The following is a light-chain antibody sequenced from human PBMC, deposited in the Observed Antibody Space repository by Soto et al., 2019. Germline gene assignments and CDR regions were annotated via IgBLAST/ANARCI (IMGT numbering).Light chain of an antibody. Sequence: QSALTQPASVSGSPGQSITISCSGTSSDVGGYDHVSWYQHHPGEAPKLMIYEVSYRPSGVSTRFSGSKSGNTASLTISGLQAEDEVDYYCSSYTSSSTGGLFGGGTKVTVL. J-gene: IGLJ2*01. CDR3: SSYTSSSTGGL. CDR1: SSDVGGYDH. V-gene: IGLV2-14*01. CDR2: EVS.